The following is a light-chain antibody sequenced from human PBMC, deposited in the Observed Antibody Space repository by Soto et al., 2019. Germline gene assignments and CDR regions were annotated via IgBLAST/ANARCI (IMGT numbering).Light chain of an antibody. CDR1: QSISSE. J-gene: IGKJ2*01. CDR3: QQGHNWPLT. V-gene: IGKV3-15*01. CDR2: GAS. Sequence: EIVMTQSPATLSVSPRESATLSCRASQSISSELAWYQQKPGQPPRLLRYGASTRATGVPARFTGSGSGSDFTLTISGLQSEDFALYYCQQGHNWPLTFGQGTRLEI.